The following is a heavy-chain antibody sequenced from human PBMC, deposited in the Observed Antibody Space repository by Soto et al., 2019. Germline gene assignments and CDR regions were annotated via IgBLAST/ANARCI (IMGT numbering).Heavy chain of an antibody. D-gene: IGHD3-3*02. V-gene: IGHV4-59*01. Sequence: TLSLTWPVAGGSISSYCWSVIRQPPGNGLEWIADICYTGRTTYNPSLKSRVTISVDTSKNQFSLKLSSVTAADTAVYYCAREDGNVSKYNNWFDSWGQGTLVTVS. CDR1: GGSISSYC. J-gene: IGHJ5*01. CDR3: AREDGNVSKYNNWFDS. CDR2: ICYTGRT.